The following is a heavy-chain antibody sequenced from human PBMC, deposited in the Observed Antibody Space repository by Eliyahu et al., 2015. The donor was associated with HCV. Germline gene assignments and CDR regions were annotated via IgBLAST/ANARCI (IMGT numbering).Heavy chain of an antibody. CDR1: GYTFTSYG. CDR3: ARGDTYYYDSSGVDY. CDR2: ISPYNGNT. J-gene: IGHJ4*02. D-gene: IGHD3-22*01. Sequence: QVQLVQSGAEVKKPGASVKVSCKASGYTFTSYGISWVRQAPGKGLGWMGWISPYNGNTNYAQKLQGRVTMTTDTSTSTAYMELRSLRSDDTAVYYCARGDTYYYDSSGVDYWGQGTLVTVSS. V-gene: IGHV1-18*01.